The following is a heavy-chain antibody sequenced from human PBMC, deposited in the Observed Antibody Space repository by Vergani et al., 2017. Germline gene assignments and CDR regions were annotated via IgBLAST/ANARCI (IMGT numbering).Heavy chain of an antibody. J-gene: IGHJ6*02. CDR3: AKDPGSIAAAPNHGMDV. V-gene: IGHV3-9*01. Sequence: VQLVESGGGVVQPGRSLRLSCAASGFTFSSYAMHWVRQAPGKGLEWVSGISWTSGSTGYADSVKGRFTISRDNAKNSLYLQMNSLRAEDTALYYCAKDPGSIAAAPNHGMDVWGQGTTVTVSS. CDR1: GFTFSSYA. D-gene: IGHD6-13*01. CDR2: ISWTSGST.